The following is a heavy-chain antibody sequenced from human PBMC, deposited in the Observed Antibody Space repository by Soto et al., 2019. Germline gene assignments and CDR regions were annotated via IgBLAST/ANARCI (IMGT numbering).Heavy chain of an antibody. CDR3: AKDPRVVVPAAKNHNWFDP. Sequence: QVQLQESGPGLVKPSQTLSLTCTVSGGSISSGGYYWSWIRQHPGKGLEWIGYIYYSGSTYYNPSLKSRVTISVDTSKNQFSLKLSSVTAADTAVYYCAKDPRVVVPAAKNHNWFDPWGQGTLVTVSS. CDR1: GGSISSGGYY. CDR2: IYYSGST. V-gene: IGHV4-31*03. D-gene: IGHD2-2*01. J-gene: IGHJ5*02.